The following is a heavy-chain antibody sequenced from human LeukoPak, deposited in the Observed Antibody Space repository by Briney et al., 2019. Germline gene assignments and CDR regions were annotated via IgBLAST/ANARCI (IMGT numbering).Heavy chain of an antibody. D-gene: IGHD3-22*01. V-gene: IGHV4-34*01. CDR1: GGSFSGYY. CDR2: INHSGST. J-gene: IGHJ4*02. CDR3: ARGRPYDSSGPLAY. Sequence: PSETLSLTCAVYGGSFSGYYWSWIRQPPGKGLEWIGEINHSGSTNYNPSLKSRVTISVDTSKNQFSLKLSSVTAADTAVYYCARGRPYDSSGPLAYWGQGTLVTVSS.